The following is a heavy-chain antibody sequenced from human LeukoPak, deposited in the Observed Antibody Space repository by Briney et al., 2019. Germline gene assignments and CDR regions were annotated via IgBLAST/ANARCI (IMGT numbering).Heavy chain of an antibody. J-gene: IGHJ4*02. CDR1: GYTFTGYF. D-gene: IGHD4-17*01. CDR2: INPNSGGT. V-gene: IGHV1-2*02. Sequence: GASVKVSCKASGYTFTGYFIHRVRQAPGLGLEWMGWINPNSGGTNYAQKFQGRVTMTRDTSISTAYMELSRLNSDDTAVYYCARDATGVAYGDYADYWGQGTLVTVSS. CDR3: ARDATGVAYGDYADY.